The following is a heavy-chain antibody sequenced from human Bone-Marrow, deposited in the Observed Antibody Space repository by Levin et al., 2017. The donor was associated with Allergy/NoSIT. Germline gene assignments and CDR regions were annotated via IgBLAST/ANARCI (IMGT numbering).Heavy chain of an antibody. V-gene: IGHV3-53*01. D-gene: IGHD1-26*01. J-gene: IGHJ3*02. CDR1: GIIVTTKY. CDR3: AVSELVGVTAGFDI. CDR2: IYAGGST. Sequence: GGSLRLSCVASGIIVTTKYMTWVRQAPGKGLEWVSVIYAGGSTIYADSVKGRFTISRDKSTNTVFLQMNTLRAEDTAVYYCAVSELVGVTAGFDIWGQGTMVTVSS.